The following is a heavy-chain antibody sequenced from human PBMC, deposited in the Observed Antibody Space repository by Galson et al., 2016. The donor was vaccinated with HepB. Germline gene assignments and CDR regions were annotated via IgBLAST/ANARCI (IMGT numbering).Heavy chain of an antibody. Sequence: SLRLSCAASGFSFSTHSMDWVRQAPGKGLEWVSYISSSSSYISYADSVKGRFTISRDNAKNSLYLQLNSLRAEDTAVYYCAREPHDLGDYGVDYWGQGTLVTVSS. CDR2: ISSSSSYI. CDR1: GFSFSTHS. CDR3: AREPHDLGDYGVDY. V-gene: IGHV3-21*01. D-gene: IGHD4-17*01. J-gene: IGHJ4*02.